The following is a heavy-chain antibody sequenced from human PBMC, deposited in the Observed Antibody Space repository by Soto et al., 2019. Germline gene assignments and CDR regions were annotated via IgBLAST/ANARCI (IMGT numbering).Heavy chain of an antibody. J-gene: IGHJ6*02. V-gene: IGHV4-4*07. Sequence: AETLARTFTVSVDSITTYYWSWIRQPAGKVLELIGRIDTSGNTNYNPSLKSRVTISVDTYKKQFSLKLTSVTAADPAVYYCARSSTNWFQTEGMGVWGQWTTVTVSS. CDR2: IDTSGNT. CDR1: VDSITTYY. CDR3: ARSSTNWFQTEGMGV. D-gene: IGHD6-13*01.